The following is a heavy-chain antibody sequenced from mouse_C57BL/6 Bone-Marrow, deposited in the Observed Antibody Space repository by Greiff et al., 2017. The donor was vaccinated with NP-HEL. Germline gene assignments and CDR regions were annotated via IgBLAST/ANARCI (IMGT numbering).Heavy chain of an antibody. V-gene: IGHV7-1*01. CDR2: SRNKANDYTT. Sequence: EVNLVESGGGLVQSGRSLRLSCATSGFTFSDFYMEWVRQAPGKGLEWIAASRNKANDYTTEYSASVKGRFIVSRDTSQSILYLQMNALRAEDTAIYYCARDACGTRFAYWGQGTLVTVSA. D-gene: IGHD3-3*01. J-gene: IGHJ3*01. CDR3: ARDACGTRFAY. CDR1: GFTFSDFY.